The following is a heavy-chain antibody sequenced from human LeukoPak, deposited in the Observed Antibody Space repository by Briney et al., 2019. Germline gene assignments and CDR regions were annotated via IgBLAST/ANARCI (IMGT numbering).Heavy chain of an antibody. D-gene: IGHD2-15*01. V-gene: IGHV3-13*01. Sequence: GGSLRLSCAASGFTFSSYDMHWVRQATGKGLEWVSAIGTAGDTYYPGSVKGRFTISRENAKNSLYLQMNSPRAGDTAVYYCAREVGGVGSFDIWGQGTMVTVSS. J-gene: IGHJ3*02. CDR1: GFTFSSYD. CDR2: IGTAGDT. CDR3: AREVGGVGSFDI.